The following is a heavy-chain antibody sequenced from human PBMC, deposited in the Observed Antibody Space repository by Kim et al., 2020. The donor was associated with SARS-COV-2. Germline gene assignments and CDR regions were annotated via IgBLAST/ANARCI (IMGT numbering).Heavy chain of an antibody. J-gene: IGHJ5*02. Sequence: GGSLRRSCAASGFSVSRNYMSWVRQAPGKGLEWVSVIYRDGNTHYADSVEGRFTISRDNSKNTLYLQMNSLRAEDTAVYYCAGDQVDGYWSWGQGTLVTV. CDR1: GFSVSRNY. D-gene: IGHD5-18*01. CDR3: AGDQVDGYWS. CDR2: IYRDGNT. V-gene: IGHV3-66*01.